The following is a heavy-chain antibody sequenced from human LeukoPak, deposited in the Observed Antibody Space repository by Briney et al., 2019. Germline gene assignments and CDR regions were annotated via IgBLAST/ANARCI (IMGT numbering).Heavy chain of an antibody. Sequence: PGGSLRLSCAASGFTFSSCGMHWVRQAPGKGLEWVAVMSYDGSKKYHDDSVKGRFTISRDNSKNTLYLQMNSLRAEDTAVYYCATDHGFHYGAYFDYWGQGTLVTVSS. CDR3: ATDHGFHYGAYFDY. CDR1: GFTFSSCG. V-gene: IGHV3-30*03. D-gene: IGHD4-17*01. CDR2: MSYDGSKK. J-gene: IGHJ4*02.